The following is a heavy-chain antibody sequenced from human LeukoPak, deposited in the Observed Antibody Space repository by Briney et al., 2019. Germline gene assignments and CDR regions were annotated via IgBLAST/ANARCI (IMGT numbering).Heavy chain of an antibody. V-gene: IGHV4-61*02. CDR3: ARDRDYQFDY. D-gene: IGHD5-12*01. CDR2: IYTSGST. CDR1: GGSISSGSYY. J-gene: IGHJ4*02. Sequence: PSETLSLTCTVSGGSISSGSYYWSWIRQPAGKGLEWIGRIYTSGSTNYNPSLKSRVTISVDTSKNQFSLKLSSVTAADTAVYYCARDRDYQFDYWGQGTLVTVSS.